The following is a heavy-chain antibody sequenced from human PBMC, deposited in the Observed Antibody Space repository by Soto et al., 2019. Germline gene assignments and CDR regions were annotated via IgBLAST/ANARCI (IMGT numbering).Heavy chain of an antibody. V-gene: IGHV4-39*01. CDR2: IYYSGST. Sequence: SETLSLTCTLSGVSISRSSDYWGWIRQPPGKGLEWIGTIYYSGSTYYNPSLKRRVTISVDTSKNQFSLKLSSVTAADTALYYCARQRYYGSGSYSDYWGQGTLVTVSS. CDR1: GVSISRSSDY. D-gene: IGHD3-10*01. CDR3: ARQRYYGSGSYSDY. J-gene: IGHJ4*02.